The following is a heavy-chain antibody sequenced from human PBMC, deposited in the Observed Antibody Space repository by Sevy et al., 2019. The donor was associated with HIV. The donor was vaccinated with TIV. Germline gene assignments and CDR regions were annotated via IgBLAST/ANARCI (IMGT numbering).Heavy chain of an antibody. CDR1: GFTFSSYS. D-gene: IGHD3-3*01. J-gene: IGHJ3*02. CDR3: ARDRFWSGYDWAAFDI. Sequence: GGSLRLSCAASGFTFSSYSMNWVRQAPGKGLEWVSYISSSSSTIYYADSVKGRFTISRDNAKNSLYLQMNSLRDEDTAVYYCARDRFWSGYDWAAFDIWGQGTMVTVSS. V-gene: IGHV3-48*02. CDR2: ISSSSSTI.